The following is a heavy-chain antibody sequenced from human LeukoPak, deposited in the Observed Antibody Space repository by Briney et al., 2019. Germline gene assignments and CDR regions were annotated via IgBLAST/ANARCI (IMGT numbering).Heavy chain of an antibody. CDR1: GFTFSSYG. Sequence: GGSLRLSCAASGFTFSSYGMSWVRQAPGKGLEWVSAISGSGGSTYYADSVKGRFTISRDNSKNTLYLQMNSLRAEDTAVYYCARDWDGEGGSYYGVTYWGQGTLVTVSS. CDR2: ISGSGGST. V-gene: IGHV3-23*01. D-gene: IGHD1-26*01. J-gene: IGHJ4*02. CDR3: ARDWDGEGGSYYGVTY.